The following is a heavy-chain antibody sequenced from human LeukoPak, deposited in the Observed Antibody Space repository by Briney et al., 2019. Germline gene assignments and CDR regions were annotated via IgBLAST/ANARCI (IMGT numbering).Heavy chain of an antibody. J-gene: IGHJ4*02. CDR2: IYYSGST. V-gene: IGHV4-59*01. D-gene: IGHD3-22*01. CDR1: GGSISSYY. Sequence: SETLSLTCTVSGGSISSYYWSWIRQPPGKGLEWIGYIYYSGSTNYNPSLKSRVTISVDTSKNQFSLKLNSVSAADTAVYYCAGGGDSGGYYYPMFDYWGQGTLVTVSS. CDR3: AGGGDSGGYYYPMFDY.